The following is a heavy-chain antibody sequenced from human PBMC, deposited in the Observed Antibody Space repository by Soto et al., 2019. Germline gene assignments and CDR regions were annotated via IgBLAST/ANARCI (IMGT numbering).Heavy chain of an antibody. CDR2: IYYSGST. D-gene: IGHD3-16*02. CDR1: GCSIGSGGHY. CDR3: ARVGSVLSYYYYMDV. J-gene: IGHJ6*03. V-gene: IGHV4-31*03. Sequence: SETLTLTCTVSGCSIGSGGHYWSWIRQHTGKGLEWIGYIYYSGSTYYNPSLKSRVTISVDTSKNQFSLKLSSVTAADTAVYYCARVGSVLSYYYYMDVWGKGTTVTVSS.